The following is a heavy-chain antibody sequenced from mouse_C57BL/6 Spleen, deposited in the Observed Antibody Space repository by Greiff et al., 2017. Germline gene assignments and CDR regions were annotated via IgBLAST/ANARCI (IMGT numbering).Heavy chain of an antibody. CDR3: AAGDSSGPAWFAY. Sequence: QVQLQQSGAELVKPGASVKISCKASGYAFSSYWMNWVKQRPGKGVEWIGQIYPGDGDTNYNGKFKGKATLTADKSSSTAYMQLSSLTSEDSAVYFCAAGDSSGPAWFAYWGQGTLVTVSA. J-gene: IGHJ3*01. CDR1: GYAFSSYW. D-gene: IGHD3-2*02. CDR2: IYPGDGDT. V-gene: IGHV1-80*01.